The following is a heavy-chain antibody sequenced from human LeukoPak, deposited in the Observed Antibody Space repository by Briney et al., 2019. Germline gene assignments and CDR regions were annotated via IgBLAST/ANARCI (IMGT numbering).Heavy chain of an antibody. D-gene: IGHD6-19*01. Sequence: ASVKVSCKASRYTFTSYAMHWVRQAPGQRLEWMGWINAGNGNTKYSQKFQGRVTITRDTSASTAYMELSSLRSEDTAVYYCASRAEPKYSSGWYGAFDIWGQGTMVTVSS. CDR2: INAGNGNT. J-gene: IGHJ3*02. CDR3: ASRAEPKYSSGWYGAFDI. CDR1: RYTFTSYA. V-gene: IGHV1-3*01.